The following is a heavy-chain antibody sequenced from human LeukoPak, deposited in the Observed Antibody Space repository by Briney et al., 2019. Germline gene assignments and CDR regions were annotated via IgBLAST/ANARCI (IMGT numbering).Heavy chain of an antibody. CDR3: ARGVEPLAATTLAY. Sequence: GGSLRLSRAVSGFTVITNDMTWVRQAPGKGLEWVSVLYSDGNTKYADSVQGRFTISRDNSKHTLYLEMNSLSPDDTAVYYCARGVEPLAATTLAYWGQGTLVTVSS. CDR1: GFTVITND. J-gene: IGHJ4*02. V-gene: IGHV3-53*01. D-gene: IGHD2-15*01. CDR2: LYSDGNT.